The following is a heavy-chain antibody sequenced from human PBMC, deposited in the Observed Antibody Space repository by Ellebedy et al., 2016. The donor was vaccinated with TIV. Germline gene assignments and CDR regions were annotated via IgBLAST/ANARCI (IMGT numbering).Heavy chain of an antibody. Sequence: GGSLRLXCAASGFTFSSYAMSWVRQAPGKGLEWVSAISGSGGSTYYADSVKGRFTISRDNSKNTLYLQMNSLRAEDTAVYYCVRAPDSRGYFYYFDYWGQGTLVTVSS. D-gene: IGHD3-22*01. CDR2: ISGSGGST. CDR3: VRAPDSRGYFYYFDY. V-gene: IGHV3-23*01. CDR1: GFTFSSYA. J-gene: IGHJ4*02.